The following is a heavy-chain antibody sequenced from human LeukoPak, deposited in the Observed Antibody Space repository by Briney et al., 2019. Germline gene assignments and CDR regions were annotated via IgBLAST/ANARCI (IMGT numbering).Heavy chain of an antibody. V-gene: IGHV3-7*01. CDR2: IKQDGSEK. CDR3: ARDREDIVVVPAAKLGYYYYMDV. D-gene: IGHD2-2*01. J-gene: IGHJ6*03. CDR1: GFSFSSYW. Sequence: PGGSLRLSCAASGFSFSSYWMSWVRQAPGKGLEWVANIKQDGSEKYYVDSVKGRFTISRDNAKNSLYLQMNSLRAEDTAVYYCARDREDIVVVPAAKLGYYYYMDVWGKGTTVTVSS.